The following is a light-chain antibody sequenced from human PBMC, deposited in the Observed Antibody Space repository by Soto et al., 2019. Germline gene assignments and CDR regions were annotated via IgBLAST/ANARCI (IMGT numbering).Light chain of an antibody. CDR2: DAS. Sequence: DIRMTQSPSTLSASVGDRVTGTCRASQSISAWLAWYQQKPGKAPKLLIYDASNLESGVPSIFSGSGSGTEFTLTISSLPPDDFATYYCQHYSTYSAFGQGTKVDI. CDR1: QSISAW. J-gene: IGKJ1*01. V-gene: IGKV1-5*01. CDR3: QHYSTYSA.